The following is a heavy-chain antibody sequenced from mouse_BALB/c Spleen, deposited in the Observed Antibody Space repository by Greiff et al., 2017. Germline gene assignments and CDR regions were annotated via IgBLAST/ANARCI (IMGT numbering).Heavy chain of an antibody. CDR2: INPGSGGT. CDR3: ARGGKYYYGSSYYYAMDY. CDR1: GYAFTNYL. J-gene: IGHJ4*01. Sequence: VQLQQSGAELVRPGTSVKVSCKASGYAFTNYLIEWVKQRPGQGLEWIGVINPGSGGTNYNEKFKGKATLTADKSSSTAYMQLSSLTSDDSAVYFCARGGKYYYGSSYYYAMDYWGQGTSVTVSS. D-gene: IGHD1-1*01. V-gene: IGHV1-54*01.